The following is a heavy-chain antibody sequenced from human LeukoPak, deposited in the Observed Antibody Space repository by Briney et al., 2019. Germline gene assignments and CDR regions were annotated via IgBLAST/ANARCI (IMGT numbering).Heavy chain of an antibody. Sequence: GGSLRLSCAASGFIVSSNYMSWVRQTPRKGLEWVSVIYSSGRTYYTDSVKGRFTISRDNSKNTVYLQMNSLRTEDTAVYYCARENGHTYGCVFFDQWGQGTLVTVSS. V-gene: IGHV3-53*01. CDR1: GFIVSSNY. CDR2: IYSSGRT. D-gene: IGHD3-10*01. CDR3: ARENGHTYGCVFFDQ. J-gene: IGHJ4*02.